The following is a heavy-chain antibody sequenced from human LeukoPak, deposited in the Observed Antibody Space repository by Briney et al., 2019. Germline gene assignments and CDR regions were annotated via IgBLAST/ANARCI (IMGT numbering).Heavy chain of an antibody. V-gene: IGHV1-18*01. J-gene: IGHJ4*02. CDR1: GYTFTSYG. D-gene: IGHD1-26*01. Sequence: GASVKVSCKASGYTFTSYGISWVRQAPGQGLEWMGWISAINGNTNYAQKLQGRVTMTTDTSTSTVYMELRSLRSDDTAVYYCAGTSYSGSYALFDYWGQGTLVTVSS. CDR3: AGTSYSGSYALFDY. CDR2: ISAINGNT.